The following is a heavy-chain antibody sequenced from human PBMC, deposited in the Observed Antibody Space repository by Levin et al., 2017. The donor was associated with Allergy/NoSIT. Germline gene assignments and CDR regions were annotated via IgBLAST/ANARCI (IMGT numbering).Heavy chain of an antibody. V-gene: IGHV3-23*01. J-gene: IGHJ4*02. CDR1: GFTFGIYV. Sequence: GGSLRLSCAASGFTFGIYVMSWVRQAPGKGLEWVSSMSGTTGRTFYADSVEGRFTISRDNSRNTVYLHMNSLRAEDTAIYYCASYRAGAYVHIAYWGQGTLVGVSS. CDR2: MSGTTGRT. D-gene: IGHD3-10*02. CDR3: ASYRAGAYVHIAY.